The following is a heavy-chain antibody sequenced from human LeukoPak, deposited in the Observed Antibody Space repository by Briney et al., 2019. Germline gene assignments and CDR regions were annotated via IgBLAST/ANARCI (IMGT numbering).Heavy chain of an antibody. D-gene: IGHD3-22*01. V-gene: IGHV1-18*01. J-gene: IGHJ3*02. CDR3: AREERRITMIVVARGAFDI. CDR1: GYTFTCYG. CDR2: ISAYNGNA. Sequence: GASVKVSCKASGYTFTCYGISWVRQAPGQGLEWMGWISAYNGNANYAQKLQGRVTMTTDTSTSTAYMELRSLRSDDTAVYYCAREERRITMIVVARGAFDIWGQGTMVTVSS.